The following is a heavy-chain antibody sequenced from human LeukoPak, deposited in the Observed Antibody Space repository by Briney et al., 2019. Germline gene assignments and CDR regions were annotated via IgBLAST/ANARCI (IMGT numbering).Heavy chain of an antibody. D-gene: IGHD3-10*01. CDR1: GFTFSSYA. CDR3: AKYPENAGYFDY. CDR2: ISGSGGST. V-gene: IGHV3-23*01. Sequence: GGSLRLSCAASGFTFSSYAMSWVRLAPGKGLEWVSAISGSGGSTYYADSVKGRFTISRDNSKNTLYLQMNSLRAEDTAVYYCAKYPENAGYFDYWGQGTLVTVSS. J-gene: IGHJ4*02.